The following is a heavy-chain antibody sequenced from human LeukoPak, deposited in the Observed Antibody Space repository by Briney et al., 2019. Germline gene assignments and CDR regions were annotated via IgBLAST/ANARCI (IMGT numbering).Heavy chain of an antibody. D-gene: IGHD3-22*01. CDR1: GFTFTTYG. CDR3: ARGYYDSSGYPLFDC. Sequence: GGTLRLSCSASGFTFTTYGMNWVRQAPGKGLEWVSGIGGSGTRTYYADSVKGRFTISRDNAKNSLYLQMNSLRAEDTAVYYCARGYYDSSGYPLFDCWGQGTLVTVSS. CDR2: IGGSGTRT. V-gene: IGHV3-21*04. J-gene: IGHJ4*02.